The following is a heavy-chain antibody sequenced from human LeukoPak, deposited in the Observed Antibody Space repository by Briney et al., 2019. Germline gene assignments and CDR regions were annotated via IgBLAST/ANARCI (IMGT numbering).Heavy chain of an antibody. J-gene: IGHJ4*02. V-gene: IGHV1-69*05. CDR2: IIPIFGTA. CDR1: GGTFSSYA. CDR3: ASIRYGYAEHYFDY. Sequence: SVKVSCKASGGTFSSYAISWVRQAPGQGLEWMGRIIPIFGTANYAQKFQGRVTITTDESTSTAYMELSSLRSEDTAVYYCASIRYGYAEHYFDYWGQGTLVTVSS. D-gene: IGHD5-18*01.